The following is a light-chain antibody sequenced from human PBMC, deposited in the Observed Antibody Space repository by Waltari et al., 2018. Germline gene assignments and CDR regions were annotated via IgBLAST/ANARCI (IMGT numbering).Light chain of an antibody. CDR2: EGS. CDR1: SSDVGRYHL. J-gene: IGLJ3*02. V-gene: IGLV2-23*01. Sequence: QSALTQTASVSGSPGQSITISCTGTSSDVGRYHLVSWYQQHPGKVPKFMIYEGSERPSGVSNRFSGTKSGNTATLTISGLQAEDEADYYCCSYAGSNSWVFGGGTKLTVV. CDR3: CSYAGSNSWV.